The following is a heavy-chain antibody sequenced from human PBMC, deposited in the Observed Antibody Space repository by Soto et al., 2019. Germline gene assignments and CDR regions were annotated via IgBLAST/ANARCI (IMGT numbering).Heavy chain of an antibody. D-gene: IGHD6-13*01. Sequence: GGSLRLSCAASGFTFSSYWMSWVRQAPGKGLEWVANIKQDGSEKYYVDSVKGRFTISRDNAKNSLYLQMNSLRAEDTAVYYCARDEVAGYSSSWSDDAFDIWGQGTMVTVSS. V-gene: IGHV3-7*05. CDR3: ARDEVAGYSSSWSDDAFDI. CDR2: IKQDGSEK. J-gene: IGHJ3*02. CDR1: GFTFSSYW.